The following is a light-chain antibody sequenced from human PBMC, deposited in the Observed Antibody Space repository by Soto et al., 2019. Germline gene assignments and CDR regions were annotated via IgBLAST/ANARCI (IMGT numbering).Light chain of an antibody. V-gene: IGLV1-40*01. J-gene: IGLJ1*01. CDR3: QSYDSSLSGSRGV. Sequence: QSVLTQPPSVSGAPGQRVTISCTGSRSNIGAGYDVHWYQQLPGTAPELLIYGNNNRPSGVPDRFSGSKSGTSASLAITGLQAEDEADYYCQSYDSSLSGSRGVFGTGTKVTVL. CDR1: RSNIGAGYD. CDR2: GNN.